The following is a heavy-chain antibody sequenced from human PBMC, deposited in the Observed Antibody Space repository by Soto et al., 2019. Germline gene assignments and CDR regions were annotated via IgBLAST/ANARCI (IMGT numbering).Heavy chain of an antibody. CDR2: ISGSGRST. Sequence: EVQLLESGGGLVQPGGSLRLSCAASEFTFSSYAMSWVRQAPGKGLEWVSAISGSGRSTYYADSVKGRFTISRDNSKNTLYLQMNSLRAEDTAVYYGAKDVDSSASGLTTYGGQGTLVAVCS. V-gene: IGHV3-23*01. J-gene: IGHJ4*02. CDR1: EFTFSSYA. CDR3: AKDVDSSASGLTTY. D-gene: IGHD6-6*01.